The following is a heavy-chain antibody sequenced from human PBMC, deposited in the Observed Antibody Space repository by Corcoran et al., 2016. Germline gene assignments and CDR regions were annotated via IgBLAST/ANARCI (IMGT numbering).Heavy chain of an antibody. CDR1: GFTFSDSI. CDR3: ICWGVNAGY. CDR2: IRSKGDSYAT. J-gene: IGHJ4*02. V-gene: IGHV3-73*02. Sequence: EVQVVESGGGLVQPGGSLKLSCAASGFTFSDSIIYWVRQASRKGLEWVGHIRSKGDSYATAYAATVKGRFAIARDDSKNTAYLQMNSLTTEDTAVYYCICWGVNAGYWGQGTLVTVSS. D-gene: IGHD2-8*01.